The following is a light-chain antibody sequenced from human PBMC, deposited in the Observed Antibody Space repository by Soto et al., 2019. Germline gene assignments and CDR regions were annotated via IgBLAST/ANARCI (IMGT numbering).Light chain of an antibody. J-gene: IGKJ1*01. V-gene: IGKV1-27*01. CDR3: QKYNSASS. CDR1: QGISNY. Sequence: DIQMTQSPSSLSASVGDRVTITCRASQGISNYLAWYQQKPGTVPKLLIYAASTLQSGVPSRFSGGGSGTDFTLTISSLQPEDVATYYCQKYNSASSFGQGTKVDIK. CDR2: AAS.